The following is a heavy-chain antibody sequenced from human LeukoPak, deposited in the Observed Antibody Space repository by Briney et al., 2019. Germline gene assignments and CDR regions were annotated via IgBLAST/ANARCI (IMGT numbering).Heavy chain of an antibody. Sequence: GGSLRLSCAASGFTFSSYAMHWVRQAPGKGLEWVAVISYDGSNKYYADSVKGRFTISRDNSKNTLYLQMNSLRAEDTAVYYCAKYSDYGDHEDWFDPWGQGTLVTVSS. V-gene: IGHV3-30-3*02. CDR3: AKYSDYGDHEDWFDP. J-gene: IGHJ5*02. D-gene: IGHD4-17*01. CDR2: ISYDGSNK. CDR1: GFTFSSYA.